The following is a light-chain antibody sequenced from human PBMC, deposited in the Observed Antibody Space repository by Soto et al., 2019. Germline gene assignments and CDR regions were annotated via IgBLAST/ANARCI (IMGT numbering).Light chain of an antibody. Sequence: QSVLTQPPSVSGAPGQRVTISCTGSSSNIGAGYDVHWYQHLPGRAPKLLIYDNSHRPSGVPDRFSGSKSVTSASLAITGLLAEDEADYFCHSYDSSLNIYVFGTGTKVTVL. CDR1: SSNIGAGYD. CDR3: HSYDSSLNIYV. CDR2: DNS. V-gene: IGLV1-40*01. J-gene: IGLJ1*01.